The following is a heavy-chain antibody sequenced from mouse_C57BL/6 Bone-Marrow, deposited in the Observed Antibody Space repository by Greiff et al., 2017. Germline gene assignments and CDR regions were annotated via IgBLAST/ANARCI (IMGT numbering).Heavy chain of an antibody. V-gene: IGHV1-59*01. CDR2: IDPSDSYT. CDR3: ERSVGTDY. Sequence: QVQLLQPGAELVRPGTSVKLSCKASGYTFTSYWMHWVKQRPGQGLEWIGVIDPSDSYTNYNQKFKGKATLTVDTSSSTAYMQLSSLTSEDSAVYYCERSVGTDYWGQGTTLTVSS. CDR1: GYTFTSYW. J-gene: IGHJ2*01. D-gene: IGHD2-14*01.